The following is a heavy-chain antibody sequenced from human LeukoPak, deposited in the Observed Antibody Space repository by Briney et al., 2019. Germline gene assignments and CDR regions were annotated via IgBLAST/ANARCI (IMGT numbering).Heavy chain of an antibody. CDR1: GFTFSSYH. J-gene: IGHJ5*02. D-gene: IGHD5-12*01. V-gene: IGHV3-30*14. CDR2: ISHDGSTK. Sequence: GGSLRLSCEASGFTFSSYHMFWVRQAPGKGPEGVAMISHDGSTKHYADTVEGRFTISRDNSKDTFSLQLNGLRAVDSGVYYCATEVAFPGTFDPWGQGTLVIVSS. CDR3: ATEVAFPGTFDP.